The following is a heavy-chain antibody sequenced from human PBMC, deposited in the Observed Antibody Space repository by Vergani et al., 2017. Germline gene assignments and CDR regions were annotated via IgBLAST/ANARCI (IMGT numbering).Heavy chain of an antibody. D-gene: IGHD2-2*02. Sequence: QVQLVQSGAEVKKPGASVKVSCKASGYTFTGYYMHWVRQAPGQGLEWMGWINPNSGGTNYAQKFQGRVPMTRETSISTAYMERSRLRSEDTAGYYGAGEGEYCSSTGSYTRRGWFDPWGQGTLVTVSS. V-gene: IGHV1-2*02. CDR3: AGEGEYCSSTGSYTRRGWFDP. CDR2: INPNSGGT. CDR1: GYTFTGYY. J-gene: IGHJ5*02.